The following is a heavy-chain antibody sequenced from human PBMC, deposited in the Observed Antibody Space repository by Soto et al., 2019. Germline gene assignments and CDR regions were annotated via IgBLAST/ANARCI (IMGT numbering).Heavy chain of an antibody. CDR1: GFTFSSYG. V-gene: IGHV3-33*01. CDR3: ARGPSVEHPVVAATFYYGMDV. J-gene: IGHJ6*02. D-gene: IGHD2-15*01. Sequence: GGSLRISCAASGFTFSSYGMHWVRQAPGKGLEWVAVIWYDGSNKYYADSVKGRFTISRDNSKNTLYLQMNSLRAEDTAVYYCARGPSVEHPVVAATFYYGMDVWGQGTTVTVSS. CDR2: IWYDGSNK.